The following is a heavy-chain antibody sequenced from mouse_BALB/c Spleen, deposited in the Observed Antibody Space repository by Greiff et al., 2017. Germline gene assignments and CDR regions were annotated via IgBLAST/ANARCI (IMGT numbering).Heavy chain of an antibody. J-gene: IGHJ1*01. Sequence: EVMLVESGGGLVQPGGSMKLSCVASGFTFSNYWMNWVRQSPEKGLEWVAEIRLKSNNYATHYAESVKGRFTISRDDSKSSVYLQMNNLRAEDTGIYYCTSVGYWYFDVWGAGTTVTVSS. V-gene: IGHV6-6*02. CDR1: GFTFSNYW. CDR3: TSVGYWYFDV. CDR2: IRLKSNNYAT.